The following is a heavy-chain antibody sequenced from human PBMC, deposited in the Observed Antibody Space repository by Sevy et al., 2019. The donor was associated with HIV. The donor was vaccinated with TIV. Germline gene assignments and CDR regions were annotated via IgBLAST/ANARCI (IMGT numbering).Heavy chain of an antibody. V-gene: IGHV3-64D*06. Sequence: GGSLRLSCSASGFTFSNYAMHWVRQAPGKGLEYVSGLSSDNAGSTYYADSVNGRFTISRDNSKNTQYLQMSSLRPEDTAVYDGVKDRIETILWSKGDWFDPWGQGTLVTVSS. D-gene: IGHD3-9*01. CDR1: GFTFSNYA. CDR3: VKDRIETILWSKGDWFDP. J-gene: IGHJ5*02. CDR2: LSSDNAGST.